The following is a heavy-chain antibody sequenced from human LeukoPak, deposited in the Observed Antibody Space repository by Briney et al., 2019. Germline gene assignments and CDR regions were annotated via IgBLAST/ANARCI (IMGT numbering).Heavy chain of an antibody. CDR3: ARDLFDYVWGSYRPFNWFDP. V-gene: IGHV7-4-1*02. D-gene: IGHD3-16*02. CDR1: GYTFTSYA. Sequence: ASVKVSCKASGYTFTSYAMNWVRQAPGQGLEWMGWINTNTGNPTYAQGFTGRFVFSLDTSVSTAYPQISSLKAEDTAVYYCARDLFDYVWGSYRPFNWFDPWGQGTLVTVSS. CDR2: INTNTGNP. J-gene: IGHJ5*02.